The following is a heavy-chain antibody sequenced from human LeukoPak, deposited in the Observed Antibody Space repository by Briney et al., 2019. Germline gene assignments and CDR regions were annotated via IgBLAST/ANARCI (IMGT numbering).Heavy chain of an antibody. D-gene: IGHD1-26*01. CDR1: GGSFSSIRHY. V-gene: IGHV4-39*02. CDR2: IYYSGTT. J-gene: IGHJ3*02. Sequence: SETLSLTCTVSGGSFSSIRHYWAWIRQPPGKGLEWIGSIYYSGTTYYNPSLKSRVTISADTSKGHLSLNLNSLTAADTGVYCCARPGSGTYSDAFDIWGQGTMVTVSS. CDR3: ARPGSGTYSDAFDI.